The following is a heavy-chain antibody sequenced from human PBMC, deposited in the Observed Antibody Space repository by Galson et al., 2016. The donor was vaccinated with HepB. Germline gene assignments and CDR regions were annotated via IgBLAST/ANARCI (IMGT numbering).Heavy chain of an antibody. D-gene: IGHD1-1*01. CDR1: GGTLSSYA. V-gene: IGHV1-69*04. Sequence: SVKVSCKASGGTLSSYAISWVRQAPGQGLEWMGKITPILNRAKYAQKFQDRVTFTADRSTITVYMELNGLTSEDTAVYYCARATGDDSAGGNWFDPWGQGTLVTVSS. J-gene: IGHJ5*01. CDR2: ITPILNRA. CDR3: ARATGDDSAGGNWFDP.